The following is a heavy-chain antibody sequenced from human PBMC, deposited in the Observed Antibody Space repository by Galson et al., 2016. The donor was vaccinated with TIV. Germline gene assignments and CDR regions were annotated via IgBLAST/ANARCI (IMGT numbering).Heavy chain of an antibody. CDR3: AKDSGTDYSLYYFDY. Sequence: SLRLSCAASGFTFSNFGMHWVRQAPGKGLEWVGVIWFDASRQYFADSVRGRFTISRDNSKKTLYLEMSSLRAEDSAMYYCAKDSGTDYSLYYFDYWGQGIPVTVSS. CDR1: GFTFSNFG. V-gene: IGHV3-33*03. J-gene: IGHJ4*02. D-gene: IGHD1-26*01. CDR2: IWFDASRQ.